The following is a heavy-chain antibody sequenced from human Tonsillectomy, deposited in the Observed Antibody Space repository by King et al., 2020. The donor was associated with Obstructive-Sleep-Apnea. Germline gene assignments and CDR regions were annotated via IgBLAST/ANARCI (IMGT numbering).Heavy chain of an antibody. CDR3: ARGTYYYDSGAFDY. D-gene: IGHD3-22*01. CDR1: GGSISSYY. V-gene: IGHV4-59*01. J-gene: IGHJ4*02. Sequence: QLQESGPGLVKPSETLSLTCTVSGGSISSYYWSWIRQPPGKGLEWIGYIYYSGSTNNNPSLKSRVTISVDTSKNQFSLKLSSVTAADTAVYYCARGTYYYDSGAFDYWGQGTLVTVSS. CDR2: IYYSGST.